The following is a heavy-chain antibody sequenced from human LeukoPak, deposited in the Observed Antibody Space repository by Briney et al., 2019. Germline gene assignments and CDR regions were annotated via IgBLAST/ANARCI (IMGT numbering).Heavy chain of an antibody. CDR2: INHSGST. J-gene: IGHJ3*02. Sequence: SETLSLTCAVYGGSFSGYYWSWIRQPPGKGLEWIGEINHSGSTNYNPSLKSRVTISVDTSKNQFSLKLSSVTAADTAVYYCARGVIMGVFDIWGQGTMVTVSS. CDR3: ARGVIMGVFDI. CDR1: GGSFSGYY. V-gene: IGHV4-34*01. D-gene: IGHD3-16*01.